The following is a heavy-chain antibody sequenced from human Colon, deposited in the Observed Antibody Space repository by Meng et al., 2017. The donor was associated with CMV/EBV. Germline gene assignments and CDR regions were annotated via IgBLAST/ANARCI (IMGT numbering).Heavy chain of an antibody. CDR1: GFIFGDYD. Sequence: GGSLRLSCAASGFIFGDYDMHWVRQAPGKGLEWMTFIRYDGNKKYSVDSVKGRFTISRDNSKNTVYLQMDTLKTEDTAVYYCTHGSGSYYNYWGQGTLVTVSS. CDR3: THGSGSYYNY. CDR2: IRYDGNKK. D-gene: IGHD1-26*01. V-gene: IGHV3-30*02. J-gene: IGHJ4*02.